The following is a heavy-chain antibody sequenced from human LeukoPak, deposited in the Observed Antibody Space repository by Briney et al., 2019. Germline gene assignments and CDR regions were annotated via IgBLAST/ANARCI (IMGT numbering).Heavy chain of an antibody. D-gene: IGHD2-21*01. V-gene: IGHV2-5*02. CDR2: TYWDDKK. CDR3: AHRRDAPVVASDY. Sequence: SGPTLVKPTQTLTLTCTFSGFSLFSSGVGVHWIRQPPGKSLEWLAVTYWDDKKRYSPSLMNRLTVSKDTSKNQVLLTPTNLDPVDTATYFCAHRRDAPVVASDYWGQGILVTVSS. J-gene: IGHJ4*02. CDR1: GFSLFSSGVG.